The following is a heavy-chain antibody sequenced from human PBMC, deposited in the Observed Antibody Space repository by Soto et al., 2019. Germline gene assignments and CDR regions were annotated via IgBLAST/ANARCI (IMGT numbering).Heavy chain of an antibody. J-gene: IGHJ4*02. V-gene: IGHV4-4*02. CDR2: IYRTGST. CDR3: ASRAPGTSVDY. D-gene: IGHD1-7*01. CDR1: GGSFTSNNW. Sequence: QVQLQESGPGLVKPSGTLSLTCAVSGGSFTSNNWWTWVRQPPGQGLEWIGEIYRTGSTNYNPSLTSRVSISLDKSENQFPMKVTSLTAADTAVYYCASRAPGTSVDYWCQGTLVTVSS.